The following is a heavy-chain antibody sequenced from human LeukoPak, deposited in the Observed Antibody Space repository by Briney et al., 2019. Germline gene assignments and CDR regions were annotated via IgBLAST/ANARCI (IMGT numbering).Heavy chain of an antibody. CDR3: AREGVSYGSGSVDV. V-gene: IGHV3-11*04. D-gene: IGHD3-10*01. CDR2: ISRSGSTK. Sequence: GGSLRLSCAASGFTFSDYNMRWIRQAPEKGLEWVSSISRSGSTKYYADSVKGRFTISRDNAKNSLYLQMNSLRAEDTAVYYCAREGVSYGSGSVDVWGKGTTVTISS. CDR1: GFTFSDYN. J-gene: IGHJ6*04.